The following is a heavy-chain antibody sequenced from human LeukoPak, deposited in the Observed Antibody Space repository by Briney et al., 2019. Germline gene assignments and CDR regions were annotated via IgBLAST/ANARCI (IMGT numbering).Heavy chain of an antibody. Sequence: GGSLRLSCAASGFTFDDYAMHWVRQAPGKGLEWVSGISWNSGSIGYADSVKGRFTISRDNAKNSLYLQMNSLRAEDTAVYYCARARDVLRLLQWLPPGFWFDPRGQGSLVTVSS. D-gene: IGHD3-3*01. CDR1: GFTFDDYA. J-gene: IGHJ5*02. V-gene: IGHV3-9*01. CDR3: ARARDVLRLLQWLPPGFWFDP. CDR2: ISWNSGSI.